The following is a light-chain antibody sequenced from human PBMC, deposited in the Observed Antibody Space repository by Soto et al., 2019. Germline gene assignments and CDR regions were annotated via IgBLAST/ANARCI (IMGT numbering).Light chain of an antibody. Sequence: QSVLTQPPSVSGAPGQRVTISCTGTSSNIGAGFDVHWYQQIPGTAPKLLIFGNTNRPSGVPERFSGARSGASASLAISEPQADDEAIYYCSSYTSRSTLVFGTGTKLTVL. CDR2: GNT. CDR1: SSNIGAGFD. V-gene: IGLV1-40*01. J-gene: IGLJ1*01. CDR3: SSYTSRSTLV.